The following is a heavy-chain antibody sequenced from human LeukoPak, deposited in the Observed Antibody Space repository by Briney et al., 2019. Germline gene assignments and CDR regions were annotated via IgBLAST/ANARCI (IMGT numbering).Heavy chain of an antibody. CDR2: IYSDGST. Sequence: GGSLRLSCAASGFIVSGDFMSWVRQAPGEGLEWVSVIYSDGSTYYADSVKGRFTISRDNSKNTLDLQMTGLRAEDTAVYYCARERGRGRDSPWFDYWGQGTLVTVSS. D-gene: IGHD1-26*01. V-gene: IGHV3-53*01. CDR1: GFIVSGDF. J-gene: IGHJ4*02. CDR3: ARERGRGRDSPWFDY.